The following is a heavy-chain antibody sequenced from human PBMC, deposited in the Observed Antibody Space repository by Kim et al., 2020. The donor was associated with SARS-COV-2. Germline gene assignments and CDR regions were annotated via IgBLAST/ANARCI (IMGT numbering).Heavy chain of an antibody. V-gene: IGHV3-7*03. D-gene: IGHD2-8*01. J-gene: IGHJ4*02. Sequence: GGSLRLSCTVSGFTFSNYWMSWVRQTPGKGMELLANIKEDGSHKNHVDSVKGRFTISRDNAKNSLYLQMDNLRGEDTSMYFCVRDFGSGVYDYWGQGTLVAVSS. CDR3: VRDFGSGVYDY. CDR1: GFTFSNYW. CDR2: IKEDGSHK.